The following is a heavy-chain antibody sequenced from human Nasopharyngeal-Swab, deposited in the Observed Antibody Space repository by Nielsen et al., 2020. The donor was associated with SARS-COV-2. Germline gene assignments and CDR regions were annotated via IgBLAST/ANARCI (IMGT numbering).Heavy chain of an antibody. V-gene: IGHV4-61*02. CDR2: IYTSGST. Sequence: SETLSLTCTVSGGSISSGSYYWSWIRQPAGKGLEWIGRIYTSGSTNYNPSLKSRVTISVDTSKNQFSLKLSSVTAADTAVYYCARDEGYSSSVKFHYYYGMDVWGQGTTVTVSS. J-gene: IGHJ6*02. CDR1: GGSISSGSYY. D-gene: IGHD6-13*01. CDR3: ARDEGYSSSVKFHYYYGMDV.